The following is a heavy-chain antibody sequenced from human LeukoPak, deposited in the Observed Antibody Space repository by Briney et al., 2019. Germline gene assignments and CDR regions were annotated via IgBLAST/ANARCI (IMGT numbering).Heavy chain of an antibody. Sequence: GASVKVSCKASGYTFTGYYMHWVRQAPGQGLEWVGWINPNSGGTNYAQKFQGRVTMTRDTSISTAYMELSRLRSDDTAVYYCSRDYVAVALRMYNWFDPWGQGTLVTVSS. CDR3: SRDYVAVALRMYNWFDP. D-gene: IGHD6-19*01. V-gene: IGHV1-2*02. CDR2: INPNSGGT. CDR1: GYTFTGYY. J-gene: IGHJ5*02.